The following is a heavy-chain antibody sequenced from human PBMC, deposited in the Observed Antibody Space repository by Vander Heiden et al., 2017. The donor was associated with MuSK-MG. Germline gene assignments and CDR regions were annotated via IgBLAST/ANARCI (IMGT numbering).Heavy chain of an antibody. J-gene: IGHJ4*02. CDR3: AKIEGTVVTIDY. D-gene: IGHD3-22*01. Sequence: QVQLVESGGGVVQPGGSLRLSCAAPGFTFSSYNMHWVRQAPGKGLEWVAFTRYDGSNRHYADSVRGRFTVSRDNSKNTLYLQMNSLRAEDTAVYYCAKIEGTVVTIDYWGQGTLVTVSS. V-gene: IGHV3-30*02. CDR1: GFTFSSYN. CDR2: TRYDGSNR.